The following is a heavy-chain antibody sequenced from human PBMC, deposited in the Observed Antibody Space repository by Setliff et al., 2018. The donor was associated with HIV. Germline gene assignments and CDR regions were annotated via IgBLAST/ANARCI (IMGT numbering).Heavy chain of an antibody. D-gene: IGHD6-13*01. V-gene: IGHV3-74*01. CDR2: LNPEANYI. Sequence: GGSLRLSCAASGLTFSTSWMQWVRQSPGEGLLWVARLNPEANYIHYADSVKGRFTISRDNAKNTVYLQMNRLRTEDTAVYYCARGGFGTGLDYWGLGALVTVSS. J-gene: IGHJ4*02. CDR1: GLTFSTSW. CDR3: ARGGFGTGLDY.